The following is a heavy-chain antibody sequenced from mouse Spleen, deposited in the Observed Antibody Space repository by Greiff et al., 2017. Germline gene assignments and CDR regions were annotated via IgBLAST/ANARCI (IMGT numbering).Heavy chain of an antibody. CDR2: SRNKANDYTT. V-gene: IGHV7-1*01. D-gene: IGHD1-1*01. CDR3: ARERYGYFDY. J-gene: IGHJ2*01. Sequence: EVQGVESGGGLVQAGRSLRLSCATSGFTFSDFYMEWVRQAPGKGLEWIAASRNKANDYTTEYSASVKGRFIVSRDTSQSILYLQMNALRAEDTAIYYCARERYGYFDYWGQGTTLTVSS. CDR1: GFTFSDFY.